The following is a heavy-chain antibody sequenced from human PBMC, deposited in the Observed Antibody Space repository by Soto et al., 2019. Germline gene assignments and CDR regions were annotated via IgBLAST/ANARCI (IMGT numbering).Heavy chain of an antibody. D-gene: IGHD2-15*01. CDR2: INGNGDST. CDR3: ALLGPSWYFDY. CDR1: GFTFSSCA. J-gene: IGHJ4*02. V-gene: IGHV3-23*01. Sequence: EVQLLESGGGLVQPGGSLRLSCAASGFTFSSCATSWVRQAPGKGLEWVSAINGNGDSTWYADSVKGRFTISRDNSKNTLYLQMNSLRAEDTAVYYCALLGPSWYFDYWGQGTLVTVSS.